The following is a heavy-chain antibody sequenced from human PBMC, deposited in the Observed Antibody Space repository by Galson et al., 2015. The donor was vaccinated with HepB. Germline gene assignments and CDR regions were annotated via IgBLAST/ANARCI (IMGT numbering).Heavy chain of an antibody. CDR1: GSTFTSYY. CDR3: ARDYALRYDSSGYQMPYY. D-gene: IGHD3-22*01. CDR2: INPSGGST. Sequence: SVTVSCKASGSTFTSYYMHWVRQAPGQGLEWMGIINPSGGSTSYAQKFQGRVTMTRDTSTSTVYMELSSLRSEDTAVYYCARDYALRYDSSGYQMPYYWGQGTLVTVSS. J-gene: IGHJ4*02. V-gene: IGHV1-46*01.